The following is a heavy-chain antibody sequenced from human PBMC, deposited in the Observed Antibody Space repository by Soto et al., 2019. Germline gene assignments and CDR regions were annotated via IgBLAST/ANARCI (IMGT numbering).Heavy chain of an antibody. CDR2: IYYSGST. V-gene: IGHV4-31*03. CDR3: AREMVDYYGSGSPNYYFDY. D-gene: IGHD3-10*01. J-gene: IGHJ4*02. CDR1: GGSISSGGYY. Sequence: SETLSLTCTVSGGSISSGGYYWSWIRQHPGKGLEWIGYIYYSGSTYYNPSLKSRVTISVDTSKNQFSLKLSSVTAADTAVYYCAREMVDYYGSGSPNYYFDYWGQGTLVTSPQ.